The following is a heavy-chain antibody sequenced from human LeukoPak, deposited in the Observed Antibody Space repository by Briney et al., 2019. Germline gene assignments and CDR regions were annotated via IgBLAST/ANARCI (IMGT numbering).Heavy chain of an antibody. CDR1: GFTFSSYG. V-gene: IGHV3-30*18. CDR3: AKDFNRWLQFPGVPDY. D-gene: IGHD5-24*01. CDR2: ISYDGSNK. Sequence: GGSLRLSCAASGFTFSSYGMHRVRQAPGKGLEWVAVISYDGSNKYYADSVKGRFTISRDNSKNTLYLQMNSLRAEDTAVYYCAKDFNRWLQFPGVPDYWGQGTLVTVSS. J-gene: IGHJ4*02.